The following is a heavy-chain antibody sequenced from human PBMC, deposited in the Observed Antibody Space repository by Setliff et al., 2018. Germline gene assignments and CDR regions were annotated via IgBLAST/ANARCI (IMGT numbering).Heavy chain of an antibody. CDR2: IIPIFGTA. V-gene: IGHV1-69*13. J-gene: IGHJ4*02. CDR3: ARGRDFWSGYLVY. Sequence: SVKVSCKASGYTFTSYAMHWVRQAPGQGLEWMGGIIPIFGTANYAQKFQGRVTITADESTSTAYMELSSLRSEDTAVYYCARGRDFWSGYLVYWGQGTLVTVS. CDR1: GYTFTSYA. D-gene: IGHD3-3*01.